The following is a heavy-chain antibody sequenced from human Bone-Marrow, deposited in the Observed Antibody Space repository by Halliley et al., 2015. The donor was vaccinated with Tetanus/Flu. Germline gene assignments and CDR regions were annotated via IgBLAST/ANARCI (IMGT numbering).Heavy chain of an antibody. V-gene: IGHV4-59*01. D-gene: IGHD3-10*01. CDR1: GDSISDSY. CDR3: ARAFRYYGSADS. Sequence: TLSLTCSVSGDSISDSYFSWIRQPPGKGLEWIGYIYSGSSSYNPSLKSRVTISADISKNHFSLRLTSVTAADTATYYCARAFRYYGSADSWGQGALVPVSS. J-gene: IGHJ4*02. CDR2: IYSGSS.